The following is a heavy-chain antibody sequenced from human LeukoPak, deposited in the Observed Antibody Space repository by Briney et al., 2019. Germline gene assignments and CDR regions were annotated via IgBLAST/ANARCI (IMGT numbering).Heavy chain of an antibody. CDR2: IRSKANNYPT. Sequence: PGGSLRLPCAACGLIFSGSDMHWVRQASGKGLEWVGRIRSKANNYPTTYAASVKRHFTISRDDSKNTAYLQMNSLKTEDTAVYYCTRGAGAAAGQYYYYYYYMDVWGKGTTVTVSS. J-gene: IGHJ6*03. V-gene: IGHV3-73*01. CDR1: GLIFSGSD. CDR3: TRGAGAAAGQYYYYYYYMDV. D-gene: IGHD6-13*01.